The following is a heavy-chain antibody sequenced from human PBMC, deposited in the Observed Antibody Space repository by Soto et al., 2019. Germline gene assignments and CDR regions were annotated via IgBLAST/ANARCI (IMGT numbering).Heavy chain of an antibody. CDR3: AIQTEKYYYYYYMDV. CDR2: MNPNSGNT. Sequence: QVQLVQSGAEVKKPGASVKVSCKASGYTFTSYDINWVRQATGQGLEWMGWMNPNSGNTGYAQKFQGRVTMTRNTSISTDYMELSSLRSEDTAVYYCAIQTEKYYYYYYMDVWGKGTTVTVSS. V-gene: IGHV1-8*01. CDR1: GYTFTSYD. J-gene: IGHJ6*03. D-gene: IGHD4-4*01.